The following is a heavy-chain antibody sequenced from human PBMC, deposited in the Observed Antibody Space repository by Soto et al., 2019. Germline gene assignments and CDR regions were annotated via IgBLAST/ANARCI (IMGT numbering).Heavy chain of an antibody. CDR3: AREGEMPYYYYGLDV. J-gene: IGHJ6*02. D-gene: IGHD3-16*01. V-gene: IGHV1-18*01. Sequence: QVQLVQSGAEVRKPGASVKVSCKASGYTFTTYGISWVRQAPGQGLEWMGWISGYNGHTKNAQKFQGRVTMTTGTSTSTVYMDLRSLKSDDTAVYYCAREGEMPYYYYGLDVWGQGTTVTVSS. CDR1: GYTFTTYG. CDR2: ISGYNGHT.